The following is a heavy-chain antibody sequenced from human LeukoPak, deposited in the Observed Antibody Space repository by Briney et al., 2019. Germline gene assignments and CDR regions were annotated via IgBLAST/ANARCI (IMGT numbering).Heavy chain of an antibody. CDR3: SRDLLMYYSGSGEST. CDR2: INPHSGAT. V-gene: IGHV1-2*02. CDR1: GYTFTGYY. Sequence: ASVKVSCKASGYTFTGYYIHWVRQAPGQGPDWMAWINPHSGATNYAQKFQGRVTMTRDTSISTAFMELSSLRSDDTAMYYCSRDLLMYYSGSGESTWGQGTQVTVSS. J-gene: IGHJ5*02. D-gene: IGHD3-10*01.